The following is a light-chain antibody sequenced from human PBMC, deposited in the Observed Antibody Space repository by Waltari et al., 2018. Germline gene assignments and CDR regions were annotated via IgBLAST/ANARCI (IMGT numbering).Light chain of an antibody. CDR1: QSVSTN. V-gene: IGKV3-15*01. J-gene: IGKJ2*01. CDR2: GAS. Sequence: ETVMTQSPSPLSLSPGDRATLSCRASQSVSTNLAWYQKKPGQAPRLLIYGASTRATGIPARFSGRGAGTEFTLTISSMQSEDFAVYYCQQYNNWPPYIFGQGSQLEI. CDR3: QQYNNWPPYI.